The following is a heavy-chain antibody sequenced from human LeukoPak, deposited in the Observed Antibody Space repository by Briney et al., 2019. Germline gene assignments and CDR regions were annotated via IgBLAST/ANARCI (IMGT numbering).Heavy chain of an antibody. D-gene: IGHD2-2*01. Sequence: PGGSLRLACAASEFTLSGFSMHWVRQAPGKGLVWVSRISTDGSTTNYADSVRGRFTISRDNAKNTLYLQMSSLRADDTAVSYCATACANDSSSIDYWGQGTLVTVSS. V-gene: IGHV3-74*01. CDR1: EFTLSGFS. J-gene: IGHJ4*02. CDR2: ISTDGSTT. CDR3: ATACANDSSSIDY.